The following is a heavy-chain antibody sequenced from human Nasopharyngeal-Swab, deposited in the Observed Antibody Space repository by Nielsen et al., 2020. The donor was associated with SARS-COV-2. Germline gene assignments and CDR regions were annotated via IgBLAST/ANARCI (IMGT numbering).Heavy chain of an antibody. V-gene: IGHV3-11*06. CDR1: GFSSSDYY. CDR3: ARVEDNFGDYIDY. CDR2: IRSDRSIYT. J-gene: IGHJ4*02. D-gene: IGHD4-17*01. Sequence: GESLKISCAASGFSSSDYYKSWIRETPGKGLEWVAYIRSDRSIYTFYADSVKGRFTISRDTAKNSLSLQMDSLGVEDTAVYFCARVEDNFGDYIDYWGQGTLVAVSS.